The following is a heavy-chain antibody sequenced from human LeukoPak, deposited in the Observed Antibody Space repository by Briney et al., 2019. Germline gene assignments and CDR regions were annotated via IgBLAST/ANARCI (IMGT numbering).Heavy chain of an antibody. J-gene: IGHJ4*02. CDR1: AFSLNAYN. CDR2: ISYTGTYI. CDR3: ARDNCSGGSCYDY. D-gene: IGHD2-15*01. V-gene: IGHV3-21*04. Sequence: GGSLRLSCAASAFSLNAYNMNWVRQAPGKGLEWVSSISYTGTYIYYADSVKGRFTISRDSSKNTLYLHMNSLTVDDTAVYYCARDNCSGGSCYDYWGQGTLVTVSS.